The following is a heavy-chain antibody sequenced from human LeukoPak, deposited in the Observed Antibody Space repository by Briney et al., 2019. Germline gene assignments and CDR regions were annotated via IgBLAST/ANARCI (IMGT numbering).Heavy chain of an antibody. CDR3: AKQRSPGAFDY. Sequence: GGSLRLSCAASGFTFSSYDMIWVRQAPGKGREWVSHISSSGSTIYYADSVKGRFTISRDNSKNTLYLQMNSLRAEDTAVYYCAKQRSPGAFDYWGQRALVTVSS. CDR1: GFTFSSYD. D-gene: IGHD1/OR15-1a*01. CDR2: ISSSGSTI. V-gene: IGHV3-48*03. J-gene: IGHJ4*02.